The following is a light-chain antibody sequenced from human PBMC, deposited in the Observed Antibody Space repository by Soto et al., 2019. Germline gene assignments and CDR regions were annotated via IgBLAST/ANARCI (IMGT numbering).Light chain of an antibody. CDR1: QDINNY. Sequence: DVQMTQSPSSLSASVGDTVTITCQASQDINNYLNWFHQKPGNAPKLLIHDASALAKGVPSRYSASDCGTDFSSPVTNLQPEDSGTYYVHQYDSPPITFGGGTRV. CDR2: DAS. V-gene: IGKV1-33*01. J-gene: IGKJ4*01. CDR3: HQYDSPPIT.